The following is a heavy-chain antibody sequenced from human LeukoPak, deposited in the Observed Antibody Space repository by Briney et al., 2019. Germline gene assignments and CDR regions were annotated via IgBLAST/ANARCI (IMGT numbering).Heavy chain of an antibody. D-gene: IGHD6-19*01. CDR1: GGSISSYY. CDR2: IYYSWST. Sequence: PSETLSLTCTVSGGSISSYYWSWIRQPPGEGLERIGYIYYSWSTNYNPSLKSRVIISVDTSKNQFSLKLSSVTAADTAVYYCERSGRIAVSDIWGQGTMVTVSS. V-gene: IGHV4-59*08. CDR3: ERSGRIAVSDI. J-gene: IGHJ3*02.